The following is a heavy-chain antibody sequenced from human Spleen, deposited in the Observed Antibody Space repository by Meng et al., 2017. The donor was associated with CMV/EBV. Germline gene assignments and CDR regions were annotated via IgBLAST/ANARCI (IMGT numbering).Heavy chain of an antibody. CDR2: IHLDGSKK. D-gene: IGHD5-18*01. V-gene: IGHV3-7*03. CDR3: ARDIKGYSYGHFDN. CDR1: GFTFTDYW. J-gene: IGHJ4*02. Sequence: GGSLRLSCAASGFTFTDYWMSWIRQAPGKGLEWVASIHLDGSKKYYLDSVRGRFTISRDNAKNSLYLQMNSLRAEDMALYYCARDIKGYSYGHFDNWGQGTLVTVSS.